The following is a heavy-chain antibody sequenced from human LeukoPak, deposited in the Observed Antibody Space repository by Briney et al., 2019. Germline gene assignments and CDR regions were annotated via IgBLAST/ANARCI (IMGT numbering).Heavy chain of an antibody. J-gene: IGHJ4*02. V-gene: IGHV3-23*01. CDR2: IEQDSSAT. CDR1: GFTFSRFA. CDR3: AKDEGRLITNWCRQY. Sequence: QSGGSLRLSCEASGFTFSRFAMTWVRQAPGRGLEWVSTIEQDSSATYSADSVRGRFAISRDNSKNTLYLQLNSLTAEDTAMYYCAKDEGRLITNWCRQYWGQGTPVTVSS. D-gene: IGHD1-1*01.